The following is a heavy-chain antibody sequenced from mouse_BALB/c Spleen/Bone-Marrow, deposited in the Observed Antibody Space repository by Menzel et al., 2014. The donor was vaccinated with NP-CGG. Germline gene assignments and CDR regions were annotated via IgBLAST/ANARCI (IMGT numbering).Heavy chain of an antibody. CDR1: GFTFTDYY. D-gene: IGHD1-1*01. V-gene: IGHV7-3*02. J-gene: IGHJ2*01. Sequence: DVKLVESGGGLVKPGGSLRLSCATSGFTFTDYYMNWVRQPPGKALEWLGFIRNKANGYTTEYSASVEGRFTISRDNSQSILYLQMNTLRAEDSATYYCARDSRSTVSHFDYWGQGTTLTVSS. CDR3: ARDSRSTVSHFDY. CDR2: IRNKANGYTT.